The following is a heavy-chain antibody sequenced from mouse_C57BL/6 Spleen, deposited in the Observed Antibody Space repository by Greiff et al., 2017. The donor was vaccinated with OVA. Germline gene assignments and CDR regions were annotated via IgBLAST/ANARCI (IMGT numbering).Heavy chain of an antibody. CDR3: ARSHSSGYAMDY. Sequence: SGPELVKPGASVKIPCTASGYTFTDYNMDWVKQSPGKSLEWIGDINPNNGGTIYNQKFKGKATLTVDKSSSTAYMELRSLTSEDTAVYYCARSHSSGYAMDYWGQGTSVTVSS. J-gene: IGHJ4*01. CDR2: INPNNGGT. V-gene: IGHV1-18*01. D-gene: IGHD3-2*02. CDR1: GYTFTDYN.